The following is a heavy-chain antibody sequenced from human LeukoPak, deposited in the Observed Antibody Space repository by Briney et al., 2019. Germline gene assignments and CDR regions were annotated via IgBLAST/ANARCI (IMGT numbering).Heavy chain of an antibody. CDR3: AKTYTSCFDS. Sequence: PGGSLRLSCAASGFTFSSYAMSWVRQAPGKGLEWVSGISSSGGSTYYSDSVKGRFTIARDNSKNTLHLQMNSLRTEDTEVFYCAKTYTSCFDSWGQGTLVTVSS. CDR2: ISSSGGST. CDR1: GFTFSSYA. J-gene: IGHJ4*02. D-gene: IGHD1-1*01. V-gene: IGHV3-23*01.